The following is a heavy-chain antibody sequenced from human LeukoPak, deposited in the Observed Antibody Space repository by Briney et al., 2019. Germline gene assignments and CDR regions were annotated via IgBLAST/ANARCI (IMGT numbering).Heavy chain of an antibody. J-gene: IGHJ6*02. D-gene: IGHD6-13*01. CDR2: IIPIFGTA. Sequence: GASVKVSCKASGGTFSSYAISWVRQAPGQGLEWMGGIIPIFGTANYAQKFQGRVTITADESTSTAYMELSSLRSEDTAVYYCARDHWIAAAGPYYYYHYGMDVWGQGTTVTVSS. CDR3: ARDHWIAAAGPYYYYHYGMDV. CDR1: GGTFSSYA. V-gene: IGHV1-69*13.